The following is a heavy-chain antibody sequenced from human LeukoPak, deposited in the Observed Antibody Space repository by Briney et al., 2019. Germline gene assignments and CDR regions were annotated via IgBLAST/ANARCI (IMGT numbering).Heavy chain of an antibody. V-gene: IGHV1-2*02. D-gene: IGHD1/OR15-1a*01. CDR1: GYTFTGYY. Sequence: GASVKVSCKASGYTFTGYYMHWVRQAPGQGLEWMGWINPNSGGTNYAQKFQGRVTMTRDTSISTAYMELSSLKSEDTAIYYCGRGPWDNSYVDYWGQGTLVTVSS. CDR3: GRGPWDNSYVDY. J-gene: IGHJ4*02. CDR2: INPNSGGT.